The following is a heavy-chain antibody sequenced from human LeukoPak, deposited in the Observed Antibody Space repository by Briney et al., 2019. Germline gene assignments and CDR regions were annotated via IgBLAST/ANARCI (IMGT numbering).Heavy chain of an antibody. V-gene: IGHV4-61*02. Sequence: SETLSLTCTVSGGSISSGSYYWSWIRQPAGKGLEWIGRIYTSGSTNYNPSLKSRVTISVDTSKNQFSLKLSSVTAADTAVYYCARTKTLATITGRDAFDIWGQGTMVTVSS. D-gene: IGHD5-24*01. J-gene: IGHJ3*02. CDR1: GGSISSGSYY. CDR3: ARTKTLATITGRDAFDI. CDR2: IYTSGST.